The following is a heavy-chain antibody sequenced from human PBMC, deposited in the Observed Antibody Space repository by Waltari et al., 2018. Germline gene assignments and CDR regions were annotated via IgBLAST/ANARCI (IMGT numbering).Heavy chain of an antibody. CDR2: ISYDGSNK. Sequence: QVQLVESGGGVVQPGRSLRLSCAASGFTFSSYGMHWVRQAPGKGLEWLAVISYDGSNKYYADSVKGRFTISRDNSKNTLYLQMNSLRAEDTAVYYCAKAKGNWFDPWGQGTLVTVSS. CDR1: GFTFSSYG. V-gene: IGHV3-30*18. J-gene: IGHJ5*02. CDR3: AKAKGNWFDP.